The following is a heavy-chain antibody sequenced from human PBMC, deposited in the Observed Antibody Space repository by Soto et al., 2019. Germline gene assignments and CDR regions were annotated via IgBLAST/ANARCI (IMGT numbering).Heavy chain of an antibody. J-gene: IGHJ4*02. CDR1: GFTFSTYA. V-gene: IGHV3-30*18. CDR3: AKDLIGRDSSGDYYIFDY. CDR2: ISDDGSNK. D-gene: IGHD3-22*01. Sequence: GGSLRLSCAASGFTFSTYAMHWVRQAPGKGLEWVVVISDDGSNKYYADSVKGRFTISRDNSKNILYLQMSSLRPQDTAVYYCAKDLIGRDSSGDYYIFDYWGQGTLVTVSS.